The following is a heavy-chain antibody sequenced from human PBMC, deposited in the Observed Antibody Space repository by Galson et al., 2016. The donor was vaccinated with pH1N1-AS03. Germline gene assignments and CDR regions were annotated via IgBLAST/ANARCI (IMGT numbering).Heavy chain of an antibody. CDR2: SNHRGST. CDR3: ARGNDYGSGTFYRSFGMDV. D-gene: IGHD3-10*01. J-gene: IGHJ6*02. V-gene: IGHV4-34*01. CDR1: VGSFSGYY. Sequence: ETLSLTCAVYVGSFSGYYWTWIRQPLGKGLQWIGESNHRGSTRGITTYNPSLKSRVTISVDTSRNQFSLRLNSVTAADTAVYFCARGNDYGSGTFYRSFGMDVWGQGTTVAVSS.